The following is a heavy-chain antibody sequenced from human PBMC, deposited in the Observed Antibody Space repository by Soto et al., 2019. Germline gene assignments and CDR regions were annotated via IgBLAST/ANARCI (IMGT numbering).Heavy chain of an antibody. Sequence: SETLSLTCTVSGGSISSYYWSWIRQPPGKGLEWIGYIYYSGSTNYNPSLKSRVTISVDTSKNQFSLKLSSVTAADTAVYYCARSGYSGYDYPDYYYYGMDVWGQGTTVTVSS. D-gene: IGHD5-12*01. V-gene: IGHV4-59*08. J-gene: IGHJ6*02. CDR3: ARSGYSGYDYPDYYYYGMDV. CDR1: GGSISSYY. CDR2: IYYSGST.